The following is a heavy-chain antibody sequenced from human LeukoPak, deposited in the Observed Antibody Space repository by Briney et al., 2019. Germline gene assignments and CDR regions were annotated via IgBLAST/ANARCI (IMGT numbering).Heavy chain of an antibody. CDR3: ARVLSETGWGRSDILTGYYLYYFDY. V-gene: IGHV4-39*07. D-gene: IGHD3-9*01. J-gene: IGHJ4*02. CDR2: IYYSGST. Sequence: SETLSLTCTVSGGSISSSSYYWGWIRQPPGKGLEWIGSIYYSGSTYYNPSLKSRVTISVDTSKNQFSLKLSSVTTADTAVYYCARVLSETGWGRSDILTGYYLYYFDYWGQGTLVTVSS. CDR1: GGSISSSSYY.